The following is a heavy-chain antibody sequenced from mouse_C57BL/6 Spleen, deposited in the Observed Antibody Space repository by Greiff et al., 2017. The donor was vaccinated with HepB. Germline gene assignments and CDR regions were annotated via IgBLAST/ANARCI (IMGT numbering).Heavy chain of an antibody. V-gene: IGHV3-6*01. CDR2: ISYDGSN. J-gene: IGHJ3*01. Sequence: EESGPGLVKPSQSLSLTCSVTGYSITSGYYWNWIRQFPGNKLEWMGYISYDGSNNYNPSLKNRISITRDTSKNQFFLKLNSVTTEDTATYYCASLYYYGSSFAYWGQGTLVTVSA. CDR3: ASLYYYGSSFAY. CDR1: GYSITSGYY. D-gene: IGHD1-1*01.